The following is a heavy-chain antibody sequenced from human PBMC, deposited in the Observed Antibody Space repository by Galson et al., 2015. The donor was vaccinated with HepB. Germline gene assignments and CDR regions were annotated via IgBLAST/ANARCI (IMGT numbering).Heavy chain of an antibody. CDR3: AKHYDFWSGFDY. J-gene: IGHJ4*02. CDR1: GFTFSSYA. Sequence: SLRLSCAASGFTFSSYAMSWVRQAPGKGLEWVSAISGSGGSTYYADSVKGRFTISRGNSKNTLYLQMNSLRAEDTAVYYCAKHYDFWSGFDYWGQETLVTVSS. CDR2: ISGSGGST. D-gene: IGHD3-3*01. V-gene: IGHV3-23*01.